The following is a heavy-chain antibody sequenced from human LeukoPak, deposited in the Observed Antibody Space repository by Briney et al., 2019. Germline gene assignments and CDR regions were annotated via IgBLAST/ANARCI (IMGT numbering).Heavy chain of an antibody. CDR1: GITLSNYV. CDR2: ISDSGGRT. V-gene: IGHV3-23*01. D-gene: IGHD3-22*01. Sequence: GGSLRLSCAVSGITLSNYVMSWVRQAPGKGLEWVAGISDSGGRTNHADSVKGRFAISRDNPKNTLYLQMNSLRAEDTAVYFCAKRGVVIRVILVGFHKEAYYFDSWGQGALVTVSS. J-gene: IGHJ4*02. CDR3: AKRGVVIRVILVGFHKEAYYFDS.